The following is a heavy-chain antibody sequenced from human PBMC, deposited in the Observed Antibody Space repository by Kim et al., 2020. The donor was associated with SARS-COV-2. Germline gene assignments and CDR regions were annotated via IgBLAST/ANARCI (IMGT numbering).Heavy chain of an antibody. J-gene: IGHJ6*02. D-gene: IGHD2-2*02. CDR3: ANLGYCSSTSCYTAYYYYGMDV. CDR2: IKQDGSEK. V-gene: IGHV3-7*03. CDR1: GFTFSSYW. Sequence: GGSLRLSCAASGFTFSSYWMSWVRQAPGKGLEWVANIKQDGSEKYYVDSVKGRFTISRDNAKNSLYLQMNSLRAEDTAVYYCANLGYCSSTSCYTAYYYYGMDVWGQGTTVTVSS.